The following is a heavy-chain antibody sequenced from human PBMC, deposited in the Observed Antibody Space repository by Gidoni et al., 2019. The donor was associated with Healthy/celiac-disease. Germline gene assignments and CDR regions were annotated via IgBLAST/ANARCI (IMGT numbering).Heavy chain of an antibody. J-gene: IGHJ4*02. CDR3: ARARPGSLDY. CDR1: GASIGSAF. Sequence: QVQLQESGPGLVKPSETLSLTCPVSGASIGSAFWSWLRQHPGRGLEYIGYIYSSGTTNYNPSLRGRLFISIDTSKNQFSLSLSSGTAADTAVYYCARARPGSLDYWGRGTLVTVSS. D-gene: IGHD3-10*01. CDR2: IYSSGTT. V-gene: IGHV4-59*01.